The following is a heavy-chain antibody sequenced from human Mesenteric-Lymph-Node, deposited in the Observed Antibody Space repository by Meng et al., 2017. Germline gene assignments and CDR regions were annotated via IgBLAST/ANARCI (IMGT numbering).Heavy chain of an antibody. CDR3: ARDALAVAGTRYGMDV. V-gene: IGHV3-21*01. CDR1: GFTFSSYS. CDR2: ISSSSSYI. J-gene: IGHJ6*02. D-gene: IGHD6-19*01. Sequence: GESLKISCAASGFTFSSYSMNWVRQAPGKGLEWVSSISSSSSYIYYADSVKGRFTISRDNAKNSLYLQMNSLRAEDTAVYYCARDALAVAGTRYGMDVWGQGTTVTVSS.